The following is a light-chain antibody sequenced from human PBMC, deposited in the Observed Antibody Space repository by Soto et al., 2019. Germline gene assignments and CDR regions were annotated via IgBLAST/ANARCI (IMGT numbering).Light chain of an antibody. CDR1: QSVSSN. Sequence: EIMMTQSPATLSVSPGERATFSFRASQSVSSNLAWYQQKPGQAPRLLIYGASIRATGIPARFSGSGSGTEFTLTISSLQSEDFAVYYCQHYNNWPPWTLGQGTKVDI. CDR3: QHYNNWPPWT. V-gene: IGKV3-15*01. J-gene: IGKJ1*01. CDR2: GAS.